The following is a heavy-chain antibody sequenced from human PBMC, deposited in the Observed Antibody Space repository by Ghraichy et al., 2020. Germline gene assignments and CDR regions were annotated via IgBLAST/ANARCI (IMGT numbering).Heavy chain of an antibody. CDR2: INHSGST. V-gene: IGHV4-34*01. CDR3: ARTIFGVVIYYYYYYMDV. D-gene: IGHD3-3*01. CDR1: GGSFSGYY. Sequence: SETLSLTCAVYGGSFSGYYWSWIRQPPGKGLEWIGEINHSGSTNYNPSLKSRVTISVDTSKNQFSLKLSSVTAADTAVYYCARTIFGVVIYYYYYYMDVWGKGTTVTVSS. J-gene: IGHJ6*03.